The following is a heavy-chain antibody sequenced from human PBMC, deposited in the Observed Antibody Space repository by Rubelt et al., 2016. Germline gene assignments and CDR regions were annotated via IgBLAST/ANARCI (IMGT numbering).Heavy chain of an antibody. V-gene: IGHV3-48*02. CDR2: ISSSSSTT. Sequence: YISSSSSTTYYADSVKGRFTISRDNAKNSLYLQMNSLRDEDTAVYYCAKDPHRVPADKWASYNWFDPWGQGTLVTVSS. J-gene: IGHJ5*02. CDR3: AKDPHRVPADKWASYNWFDP. D-gene: IGHD2-2*01.